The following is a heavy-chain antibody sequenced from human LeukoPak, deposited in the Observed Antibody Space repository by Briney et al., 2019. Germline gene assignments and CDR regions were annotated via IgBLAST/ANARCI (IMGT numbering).Heavy chain of an antibody. CDR3: AKDQVRYFDWLLVVGRDIDV. J-gene: IGHJ6*03. D-gene: IGHD3-9*01. CDR2: IRYDGSNK. CDR1: GFTFSSYG. V-gene: IGHV3-30*02. Sequence: GGSLRLSCAASGFTFSSYGMHWVRQAPGKGLEWVAFIRYDGSNKYYADSVKGRFTISRDNSKNTLYLQMNSLRAEDTAVYYCAKDQVRYFDWLLVVGRDIDVWGKGTTVTISS.